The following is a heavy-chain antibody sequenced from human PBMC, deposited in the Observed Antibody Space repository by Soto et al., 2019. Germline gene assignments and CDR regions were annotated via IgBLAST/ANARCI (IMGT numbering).Heavy chain of an antibody. V-gene: IGHV1-46*02. D-gene: IGHD5-12*01. Sequence: PSVKVSCKESVYTLNSYYIHWVRQAHKQGLEWMGIINPSGGSTSYAQKFQGRVTMTRDTSTSTVYMELSSLRSEDTAVYYCARDRGWSGSEYYGMDVWGQGTTVTVSS. CDR2: INPSGGST. CDR1: VYTLNSYY. J-gene: IGHJ6*02. CDR3: ARDRGWSGSEYYGMDV.